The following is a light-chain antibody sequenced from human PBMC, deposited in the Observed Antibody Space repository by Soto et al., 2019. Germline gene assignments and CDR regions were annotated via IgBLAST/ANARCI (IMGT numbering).Light chain of an antibody. CDR1: QNINNY. J-gene: IGKJ2*01. Sequence: IQMTQSPSSLSASVGDRVTITCQASQNINNYLNWYQQKPGRAPKLLIYDASNLEAGVPSRFSGSGSGTDFTLTISSLQPEDFATYYCQQSYSTPYTLGQGTKVDIK. CDR2: DAS. CDR3: QQSYSTPYT. V-gene: IGKV1-39*01.